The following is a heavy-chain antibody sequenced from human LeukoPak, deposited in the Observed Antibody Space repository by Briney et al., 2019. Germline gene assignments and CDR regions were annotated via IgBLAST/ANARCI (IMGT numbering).Heavy chain of an antibody. J-gene: IGHJ4*02. Sequence: ASVKVSCKASGYTFTNYGISWVRQAPGQGLEWMGWISCYNGNTNYAQKLQGRVTMTTETSTSTAYMELRSLRSDDTAVYYCARAPKTDQPDYWGQGTLVTVSS. CDR3: ARAPKTDQPDY. CDR1: GYTFTNYG. CDR2: ISCYNGNT. V-gene: IGHV1-18*01. D-gene: IGHD2-2*01.